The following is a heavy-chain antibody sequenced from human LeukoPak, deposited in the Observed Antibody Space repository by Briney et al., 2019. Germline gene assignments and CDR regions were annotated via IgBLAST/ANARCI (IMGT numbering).Heavy chain of an antibody. Sequence: GASVKVSCKASGYTFTSYDINWVRQATGQGLEWMGWMNPNSGNTGYAQKFQGRVTMTRNTSISTAYMELSSLRSEDTAVYYCARVAGGIAVAGTSFDPWGQGTLVTVSS. D-gene: IGHD6-19*01. CDR2: MNPNSGNT. CDR3: ARVAGGIAVAGTSFDP. J-gene: IGHJ5*02. CDR1: GYTFTSYD. V-gene: IGHV1-8*01.